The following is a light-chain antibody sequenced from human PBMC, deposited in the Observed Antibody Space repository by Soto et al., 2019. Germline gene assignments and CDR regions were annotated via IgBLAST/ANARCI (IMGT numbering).Light chain of an antibody. CDR3: QVWDSSIDHVV. Sequence: SYELTQPPSVSVAPGKTARITCGGNNIGSKSVHWYQQKPGQAPVLVISYDSDRPSGIPERFSGSNSGSTATLTISRVEAGDEADYYCQVWDSSIDHVVFGGGTKLTVL. J-gene: IGLJ2*01. V-gene: IGLV3-21*04. CDR2: YDS. CDR1: NIGSKS.